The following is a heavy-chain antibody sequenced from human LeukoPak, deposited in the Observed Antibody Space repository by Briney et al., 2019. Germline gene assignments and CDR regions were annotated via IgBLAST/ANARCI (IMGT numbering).Heavy chain of an antibody. J-gene: IGHJ4*02. D-gene: IGHD4-23*01. CDR3: ARDPPLGYGGNSPPPFDY. CDR2: INPSGGST. V-gene: IGHV1-46*01. Sequence: GASVKVSCKASGYTFTSYYMHWVRQAPGQGLEWMGIINPSGGSTSYAQKFQGRVTMTRDTSTNTVYMELSSLRSEDTAVYYCARDPPLGYGGNSPPPFDYWGQGTLVTVSS. CDR1: GYTFTSYY.